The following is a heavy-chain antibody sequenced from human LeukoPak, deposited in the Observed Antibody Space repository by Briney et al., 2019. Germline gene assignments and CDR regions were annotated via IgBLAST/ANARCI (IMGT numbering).Heavy chain of an antibody. CDR3: ARGGAPYSYGRGHDY. D-gene: IGHD5-18*01. CDR1: GFTFSSYE. Sequence: PGGSLRLSCAASGFTFSSYEMNWVRQAPGKGLEWVSYISSSGSTIYYADSVKGRFTISRDNAKNSLYLQMNSLRAEDTAVYYCARGGAPYSYGRGHDYWGQGTLVTVSS. J-gene: IGHJ4*02. V-gene: IGHV3-48*03. CDR2: ISSSGSTI.